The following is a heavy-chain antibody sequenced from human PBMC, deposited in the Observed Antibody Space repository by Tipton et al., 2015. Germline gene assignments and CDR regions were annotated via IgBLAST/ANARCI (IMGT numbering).Heavy chain of an antibody. CDR1: SDSISKYY. Sequence: LRLSCSVSSDSISKYYWSWIRQPPGKELEWIGYIQYSGSTYYNPSLKSRVTISADTSKNQFSLKLSSVTAADTAVYYCASVCISSSCYYWFDPWGQGTLVTVSS. D-gene: IGHD2-2*01. CDR2: IQYSGST. CDR3: ASVCISSSCYYWFDP. J-gene: IGHJ5*02. V-gene: IGHV4-59*08.